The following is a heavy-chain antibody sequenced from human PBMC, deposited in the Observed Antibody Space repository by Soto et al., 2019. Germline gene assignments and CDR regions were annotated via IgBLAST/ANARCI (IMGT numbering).Heavy chain of an antibody. Sequence: PGGSLRLSCAASGFTVSSNYMSWVRQAPGKGLEWVSVIYSGGSTYYADSVKGRFTISRHNSKNTLYLQMNSLRAEDTAVYYCARGYDSSGYYYHAFDIWGQGTMVTVSS. V-gene: IGHV3-53*04. CDR1: GFTVSSNY. J-gene: IGHJ3*02. CDR2: IYSGGST. D-gene: IGHD3-22*01. CDR3: ARGYDSSGYYYHAFDI.